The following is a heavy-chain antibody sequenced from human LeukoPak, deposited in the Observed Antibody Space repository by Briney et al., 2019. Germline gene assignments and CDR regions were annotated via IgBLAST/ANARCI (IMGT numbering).Heavy chain of an antibody. J-gene: IGHJ4*02. CDR3: ARSSGYYQPFDY. Sequence: GGSLRLSCVASGFPFSSYWMTWVRQAPGKGLEWVANIKQDGSEKYYVDSVKGRFTISRDNAKNSLYLQMNSLRAEDTAVYYCARSSGYYQPFDYWGQGTLVTVSS. D-gene: IGHD3-22*01. V-gene: IGHV3-7*01. CDR1: GFPFSSYW. CDR2: IKQDGSEK.